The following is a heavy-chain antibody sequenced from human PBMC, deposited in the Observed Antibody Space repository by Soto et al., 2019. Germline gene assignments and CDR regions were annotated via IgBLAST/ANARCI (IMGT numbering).Heavy chain of an antibody. J-gene: IGHJ6*02. Sequence: SETLSLSCAVYGGSFSGYYWSWIRQPPGKGLEWIGEINHSGSTNYNPSLKSRVTISVDTSKNQFSLKLSSVTAADTAVYYCARGEDCSSTSCYDYYYYGMDVWGQGTTVTVSS. V-gene: IGHV4-34*01. CDR3: ARGEDCSSTSCYDYYYYGMDV. CDR1: GGSFSGYY. D-gene: IGHD2-2*01. CDR2: INHSGST.